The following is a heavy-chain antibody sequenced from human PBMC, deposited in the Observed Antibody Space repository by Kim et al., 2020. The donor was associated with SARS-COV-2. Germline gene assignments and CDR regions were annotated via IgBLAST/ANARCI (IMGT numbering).Heavy chain of an antibody. CDR3: ASNGGSYLEGWFDP. V-gene: IGHV1-18*01. CDR2: ISAYNGNT. D-gene: IGHD1-26*01. Sequence: ASVKVSCKASGYTFTSYGISWVRQAPGQGLEWMGWISAYNGNTNYAQKLQGRVTMTTDTSTSTAYMELRSLRSDDTAVYYCASNGGSYLEGWFDPWGQGTLVTVSS. CDR1: GYTFTSYG. J-gene: IGHJ5*02.